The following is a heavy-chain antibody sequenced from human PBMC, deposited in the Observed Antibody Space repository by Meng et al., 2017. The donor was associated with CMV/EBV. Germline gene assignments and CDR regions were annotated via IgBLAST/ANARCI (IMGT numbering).Heavy chain of an antibody. Sequence: ESLKISCAASGFTFSSYSMNWVRQAPGKGLEWVSYISSSGSTIYYADSVKGRFTISRDNAKNSLYLQMNSLRAEDTAVYYCARGGGITIFGVVIIQLETGVNWFDPWGQGTLVTVSS. J-gene: IGHJ5*02. CDR1: GFTFSSYS. V-gene: IGHV3-48*04. D-gene: IGHD3-3*01. CDR3: ARGGGITIFGVVIIQLETGVNWFDP. CDR2: ISSSGSTI.